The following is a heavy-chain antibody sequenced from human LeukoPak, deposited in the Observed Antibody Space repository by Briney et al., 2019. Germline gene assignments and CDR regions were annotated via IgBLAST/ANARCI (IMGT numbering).Heavy chain of an antibody. CDR3: AKGRQGIAARPWFDP. Sequence: GGSLRLSCVGSGFTFRSHAMSWVRQAPEKGLEFVSGIYENGGTTYYADSVKGRFTISRDNSKNTLYLQMNSLRAEDTAVYYCAKGRQGIAARPWFDPWGQGTLVTVSS. J-gene: IGHJ5*02. V-gene: IGHV3-23*01. CDR2: IYENGGTT. D-gene: IGHD6-6*01. CDR1: GFTFRSHA.